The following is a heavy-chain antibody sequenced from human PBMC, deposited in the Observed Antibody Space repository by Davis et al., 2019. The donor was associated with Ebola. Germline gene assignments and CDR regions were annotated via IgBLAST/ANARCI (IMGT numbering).Heavy chain of an antibody. D-gene: IGHD4-11*01. V-gene: IGHV3-21*05. J-gene: IGHJ6*02. CDR1: GFTFSSYS. CDR2: ISSSSSYI. CDR3: ARSTVKGTRTFYGMDV. Sequence: GESLKISCAASGFTFSSYSMNWVRQAPGKGLEWVSYISSSSSYIYYADSVKGRFTISRDNAKNSLYLQMNSLRAEDTAVYYCARSTVKGTRTFYGMDVWGQGTTVTVSS.